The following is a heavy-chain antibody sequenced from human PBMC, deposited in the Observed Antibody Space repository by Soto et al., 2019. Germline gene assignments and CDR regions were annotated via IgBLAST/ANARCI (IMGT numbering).Heavy chain of an antibody. CDR2: IYTSGST. D-gene: IGHD6-13*01. J-gene: IGHJ6*02. V-gene: IGHV4-4*07. Sequence: SETLSLTCTVSGGSISSYYWSWIRQPAGKGLEWIGRIYTSGSTNYNPSLKSRVTMSVDTSKNQFSLKLGSVTAADTAVYYCARDQGSSWPQGMDVWGQGTTVTVSS. CDR1: GGSISSYY. CDR3: ARDQGSSWPQGMDV.